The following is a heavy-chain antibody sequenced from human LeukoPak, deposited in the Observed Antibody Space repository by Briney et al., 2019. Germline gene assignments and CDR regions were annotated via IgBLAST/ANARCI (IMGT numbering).Heavy chain of an antibody. CDR3: TTGGSGWYSRDLFDY. J-gene: IGHJ4*02. D-gene: IGHD6-19*01. CDR2: IKSKTDGGTT. Sequence: GGSLRLSCAASGFTFSNAWMSWVRQAPGKGLEWVGRIKSKTDGGTTDYAAPVKGRFTISRDDSKNTLYLQMNSLKTEDTAVYYCTTGGSGWYSRDLFDYWGQGTLVTVSS. CDR1: GFTFSNAW. V-gene: IGHV3-15*01.